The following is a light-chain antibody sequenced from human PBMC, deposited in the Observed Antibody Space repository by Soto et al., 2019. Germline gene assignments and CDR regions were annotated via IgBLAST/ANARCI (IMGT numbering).Light chain of an antibody. J-gene: IGLJ2*01. V-gene: IGLV2-23*01. CDR3: SSYAGSSARVV. CDR2: ERT. Sequence: QSALTQPASVSGSPGQSITISCTRSSTDFENYNLVSWYQHCPDKAPKLIIYERTKRPSEISDRFSGSESDTTASLIISGLQPEDEADYYCSSYAGSSARVVFGGGTKLTVL. CDR1: STDFENYNL.